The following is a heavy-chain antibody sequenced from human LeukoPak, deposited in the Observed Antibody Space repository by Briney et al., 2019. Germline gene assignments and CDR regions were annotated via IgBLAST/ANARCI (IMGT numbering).Heavy chain of an antibody. J-gene: IGHJ6*03. CDR2: MNPNSGNT. CDR3: ARGRGPNQWLVYYYYYYMDV. Sequence: GASVKVSCKASGYTFTSYDINWVRQATGQGLEWMGWMNPNSGNTGYAQKFQGRVTMTRNTSISTAYMELSSLRSEDTAVYYCARGRGPNQWLVYYYYYYMDVWGKGTTVTVSS. CDR1: GYTFTSYD. D-gene: IGHD6-19*01. V-gene: IGHV1-8*01.